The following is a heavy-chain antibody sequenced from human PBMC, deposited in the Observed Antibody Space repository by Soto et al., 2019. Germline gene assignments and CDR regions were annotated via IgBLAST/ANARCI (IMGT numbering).Heavy chain of an antibody. CDR2: IGAYNGDA. D-gene: IGHD3-22*01. Sequence: ASVKVSFKASGYTFTSYGISWVRQAPGQGLGWMGWIGAYNGDANYAQRPQGRVTMTTDTSTSTAYMELRSLRSDDTAVYYCARDGGYYDSSGYGHWGQGTLVTVSS. CDR3: ARDGGYYDSSGYGH. V-gene: IGHV1-18*01. J-gene: IGHJ4*02. CDR1: GYTFTSYG.